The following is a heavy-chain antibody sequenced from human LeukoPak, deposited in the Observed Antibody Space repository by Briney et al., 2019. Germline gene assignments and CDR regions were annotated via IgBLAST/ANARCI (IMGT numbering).Heavy chain of an antibody. CDR3: ARDWGHFDS. CDR2: IKPDGSEK. CDR1: GFTFSTYW. J-gene: IGHJ4*02. V-gene: IGHV3-7*01. D-gene: IGHD7-27*01. Sequence: GGSLRLSCAASGFTFSTYWMNWVRQAPGKGLEWVANIKPDGSEKYYVDYVKGRFTISRDNAKNSLYPQMTSLRVEDTAVYYCARDWGHFDSWGQGTLVTVSS.